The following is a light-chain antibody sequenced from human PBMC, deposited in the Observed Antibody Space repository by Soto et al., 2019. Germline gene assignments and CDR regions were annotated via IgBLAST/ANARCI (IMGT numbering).Light chain of an antibody. V-gene: IGKV1-39*01. CDR2: GAS. Sequence: DIPMTQSPSSLSASVGDRVTITCRASQSISTYLNWYQHKSGKAPNLLIYGASRLQGGVPSRFSGSGSGTDFTLTINSLQPEDFATYYCQQSHSAPYTFGQGTKMEIK. J-gene: IGKJ2*01. CDR3: QQSHSAPYT. CDR1: QSISTY.